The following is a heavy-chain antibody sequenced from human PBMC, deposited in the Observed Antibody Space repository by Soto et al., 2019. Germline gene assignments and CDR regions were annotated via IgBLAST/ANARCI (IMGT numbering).Heavy chain of an antibody. CDR2: LSPDETNK. J-gene: IGHJ4*02. V-gene: IGHV3-30-3*01. CDR1: GFTFPTYG. CDR3: SMNRRKSRYPDF. Sequence: SLILPCAGSGFTFPTYGIHWVRLPPAKGLEWLAVLSPDETNKYYADSVKARFTNSRDNSKNTLYLQMDTLRGEDTSVYFCSMNRRKSRYPDFWGTGTLV. D-gene: IGHD2-15*01.